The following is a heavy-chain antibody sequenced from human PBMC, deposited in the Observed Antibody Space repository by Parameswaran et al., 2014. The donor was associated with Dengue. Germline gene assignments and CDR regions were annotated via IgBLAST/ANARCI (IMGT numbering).Heavy chain of an antibody. J-gene: IGHJ4*02. V-gene: IGHV3-53*01. CDR2: IYSGGST. D-gene: IGHD5-18*01. CDR3: AREHVDTAMVQVY. Sequence: VRQMPGKGLEWVSVIYSGGSTYYADSVKGRFTISRDNSKNTLYLQMNSLRAEDTAVYYCAREHVDTAMVQVYWGQGTLVTVSS.